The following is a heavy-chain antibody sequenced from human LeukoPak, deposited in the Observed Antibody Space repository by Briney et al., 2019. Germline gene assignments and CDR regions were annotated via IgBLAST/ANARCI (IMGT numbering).Heavy chain of an antibody. J-gene: IGHJ6*02. CDR3: VTSMVRGTNYYYYDMDV. CDR2: IIPIFGTA. CDR1: GDTFSNFV. Sequence: GASVKVSCKTSGDTFSNFVISWVRQAPGQGLEWMGGIIPIFGTANYAQKFQGRVTITADESTSTAYMELSSLRSEDTAVYYCVTSMVRGTNYYYYDMDVWGQGTTVTVSS. V-gene: IGHV1-69*13. D-gene: IGHD3-10*01.